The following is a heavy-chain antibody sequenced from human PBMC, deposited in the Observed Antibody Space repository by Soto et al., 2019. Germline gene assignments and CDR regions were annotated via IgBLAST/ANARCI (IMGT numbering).Heavy chain of an antibody. V-gene: IGHV5-51*01. CDR3: ARVSVAGTIVDAFDI. J-gene: IGHJ3*02. D-gene: IGHD6-19*01. Sequence: HGESLKISCEASGYSFTNYWIGWVRQMPGKGLEWMGVIYPGDSDARYSPSFQGQVTISADKSISTAYLQWSSLKASDTAIYYCARVSVAGTIVDAFDIWGQGTMVTVSS. CDR2: IYPGDSDA. CDR1: GYSFTNYW.